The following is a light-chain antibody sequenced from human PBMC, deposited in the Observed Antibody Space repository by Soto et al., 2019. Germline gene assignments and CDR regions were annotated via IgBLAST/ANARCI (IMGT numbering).Light chain of an antibody. Sequence: DIRRIKKPSSLPASVGDRVTITCQASQNINNYLNWYQQKPGRAPKLLIYAASNLEAGVPSRFRGSGSGTDFTFTISRLPDEDIATYCCHSYVNLTPSGQGTRPEIK. CDR2: AAS. J-gene: IGKJ5*01. CDR3: HSYVNLTP. V-gene: IGKV1-33*01. CDR1: QNINNY.